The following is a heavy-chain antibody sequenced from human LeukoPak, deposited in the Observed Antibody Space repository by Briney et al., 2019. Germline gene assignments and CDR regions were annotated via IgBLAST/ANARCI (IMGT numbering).Heavy chain of an antibody. V-gene: IGHV3-64D*06. CDR1: GFTFSRYA. J-gene: IGHJ3*02. CDR3: VKLAGFDRLSPLDAFDI. D-gene: IGHD3-9*01. Sequence: PGGSLRLSCAASGFTFSRYAMHWVRQAPGKGLEYVSAISSSGGSTYYADSVKGRFTISRDNSKDTLYLQMSSLRAEDTTVYYCVKLAGFDRLSPLDAFDIWGQGTMVTVSS. CDR2: ISSSGGST.